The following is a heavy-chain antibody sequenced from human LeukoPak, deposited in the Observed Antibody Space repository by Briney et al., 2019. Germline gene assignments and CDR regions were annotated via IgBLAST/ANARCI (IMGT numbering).Heavy chain of an antibody. CDR2: IWYDGSNK. Sequence: GGSLRLSCAASGFTFSSYGMHWDRQAPGKGLEWVAVIWYDGSNKYYADSVKGRFTISRDNSKNTLYLQMNSLRAEDTAVYYCARGDHYDFWSGDDDAFDIWGQGTMVTVSS. V-gene: IGHV3-33*01. CDR3: ARGDHYDFWSGDDDAFDI. CDR1: GFTFSSYG. D-gene: IGHD3-3*01. J-gene: IGHJ3*02.